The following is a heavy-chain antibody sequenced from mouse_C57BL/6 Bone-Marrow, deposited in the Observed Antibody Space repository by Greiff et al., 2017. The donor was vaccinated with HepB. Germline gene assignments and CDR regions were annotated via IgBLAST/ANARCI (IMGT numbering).Heavy chain of an antibody. CDR1: GYTFTDYY. V-gene: IGHV1-19*01. CDR3: ARRLIYYDYDGPEPWFAY. D-gene: IGHD2-4*01. Sequence: VQLKQSGPVLVKPGASVKMSCKASGYTFTDYYMNWVKQSHGKSLEWIGVINPYNGGTSYNQKFKGKATLTVDKSSSTAYMELNSLTSEDSAVYYCARRLIYYDYDGPEPWFAYWGQGTLVTVSA. J-gene: IGHJ3*01. CDR2: INPYNGGT.